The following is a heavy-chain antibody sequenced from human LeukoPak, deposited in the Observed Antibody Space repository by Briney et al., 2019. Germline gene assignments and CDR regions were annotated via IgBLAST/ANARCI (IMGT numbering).Heavy chain of an antibody. Sequence: SVTLSLTCTVSGGSINNYYWSWIRQPPGKELEWIGYVSYSGSTNYNPSLTSRVTISVDTSKNQFSLKLSSVTAADTAVYYCARHTRDEGYYFDCWGQGTLVTVSS. D-gene: IGHD5-24*01. V-gene: IGHV4-59*08. CDR1: GGSINNYY. CDR2: VSYSGST. CDR3: ARHTRDEGYYFDC. J-gene: IGHJ4*02.